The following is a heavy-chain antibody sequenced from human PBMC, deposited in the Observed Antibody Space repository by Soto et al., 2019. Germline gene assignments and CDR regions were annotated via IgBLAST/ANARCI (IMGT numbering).Heavy chain of an antibody. CDR2: INVGNGDT. CDR1: GYAFTSNP. V-gene: IGHV1-3*01. Sequence: ASVKVSCKASGYAFTSNPMQWVRQAPGESLEWVGWINVGNGDTRYSQKFQGRVTITRDTSASTVYMELSSLRSEDTAVYYCARDQGMITFGGLMTKVRYYYGMDVWGQGTTVTVSS. J-gene: IGHJ6*02. D-gene: IGHD3-16*01. CDR3: ARDQGMITFGGLMTKVRYYYGMDV.